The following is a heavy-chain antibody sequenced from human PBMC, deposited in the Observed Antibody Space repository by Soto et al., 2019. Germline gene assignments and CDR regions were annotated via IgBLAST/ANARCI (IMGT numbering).Heavy chain of an antibody. V-gene: IGHV4-34*01. J-gene: IGHJ4*02. CDR3: AGPSSDCGGYCYYFDY. CDR2: INHSGST. Sequence: SETLSLTCALYGGSFSGYYWSWIRQPPGKGLEWIGEINHSGSTNYNPSLKSRVTISVDTSKNQFSLKLSSVTAADTAVYYCAGPSSDCGGYCYYFDYWGQGALVTVSS. D-gene: IGHD2-21*02. CDR1: GGSFSGYY.